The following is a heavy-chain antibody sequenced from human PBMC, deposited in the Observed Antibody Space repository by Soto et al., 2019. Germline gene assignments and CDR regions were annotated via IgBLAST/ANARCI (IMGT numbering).Heavy chain of an antibody. D-gene: IGHD3-9*01. CDR1: GGSLSSYY. CDR2: VYYSGST. V-gene: IGHV4-39*01. Sequence: SETLSLTCPVSGGSLSSYYLGWVRQPPGKGLEWIGSVYYSGSTYYNPSLESRVTISVDKSKNQFSLKLMSLSAADTAVYYCGRLEGLATISYYFDYWGQGALVTVSS. CDR3: GRLEGLATISYYFDY. J-gene: IGHJ4*02.